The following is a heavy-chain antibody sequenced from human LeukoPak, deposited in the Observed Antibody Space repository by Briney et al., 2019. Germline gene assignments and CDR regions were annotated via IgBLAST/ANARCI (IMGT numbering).Heavy chain of an antibody. D-gene: IGHD2-15*01. J-gene: IGHJ4*02. CDR1: GFSLSTRGEG. CDR2: IFYNDNK. CDR3: AHSAYSGGPTPFDS. V-gene: IGHV2-5*01. Sequence: AGPTLVQPTAALTLTCTLPGFSLSTRGEGVGWIRQPPVRALEWPALIFYNDNKYYTPSLESTLAITWDTSKNRVVLTVTDVDPVDTATYYCAHSAYSGGPTPFDSWGPGTLVTVSS.